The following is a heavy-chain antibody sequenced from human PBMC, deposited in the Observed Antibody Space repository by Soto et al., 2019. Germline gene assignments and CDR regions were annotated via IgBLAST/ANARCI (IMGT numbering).Heavy chain of an antibody. CDR1: GDIFSGYS. CDR3: ARDLRSGSGPGDY. D-gene: IGHD5-12*01. V-gene: IGHV1-69*14. J-gene: IGHJ4*02. Sequence: QVQLVQSGAEVKKPGSSVKVSCKTSGDIFSGYSISWVRQAPGQGLEWMGGIIPIFGTTNYAQRFHGRVAITPVKSTSTVYMELYSPKSAATAVYYWARDLRSGSGPGDYWGQGTRVTVSS. CDR2: IIPIFGTT.